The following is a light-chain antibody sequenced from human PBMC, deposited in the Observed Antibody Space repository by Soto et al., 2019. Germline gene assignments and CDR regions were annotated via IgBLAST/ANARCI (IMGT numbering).Light chain of an antibody. J-gene: IGLJ2*01. CDR3: MLSYNAAGV. CDR2: DTV. CDR1: TGAVTSGHY. V-gene: IGLV7-46*01. Sequence: QAVVTQEPSLTVSPGGTVTLTCGSTTGAVTSGHYPYCFQQKPGEAPRTLIYDTVNRESWTPARFSGSLLGGKAALTLSGAQPEDEAEYYCMLSYNAAGVLGGATNLTVL.